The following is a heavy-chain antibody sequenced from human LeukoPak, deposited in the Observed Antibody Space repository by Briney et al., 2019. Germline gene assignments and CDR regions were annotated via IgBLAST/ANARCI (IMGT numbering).Heavy chain of an antibody. CDR1: GGSISSYY. D-gene: IGHD1-26*01. CDR2: IYYSGST. V-gene: IGHV4-59*01. J-gene: IGHJ3*02. Sequence: PSETLSLTCTVSGGSISSYYWSWIRQPPGKGLEWIGYIYYSGSTNYNPSLKSRVTISVDTSKNQFSLKLSSVTAADTAVYYCAREEWESSGAFDIWGQGTMVTVFS. CDR3: AREEWESSGAFDI.